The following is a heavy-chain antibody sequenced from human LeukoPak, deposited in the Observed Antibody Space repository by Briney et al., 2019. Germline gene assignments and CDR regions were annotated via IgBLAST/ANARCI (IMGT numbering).Heavy chain of an antibody. Sequence: PGGSLRLSCAASGFTFSSYWMSWVRQAPGKGLEWVANIKQDGSEKYYVDSVKGRFTISRDNAKNSLYLQMNSLRAEDTAVYYCAKALKGSGSYSLGYWGQGTLVTVSS. CDR1: GFTFSSYW. V-gene: IGHV3-7*01. CDR3: AKALKGSGSYSLGY. D-gene: IGHD1-26*01. CDR2: IKQDGSEK. J-gene: IGHJ4*02.